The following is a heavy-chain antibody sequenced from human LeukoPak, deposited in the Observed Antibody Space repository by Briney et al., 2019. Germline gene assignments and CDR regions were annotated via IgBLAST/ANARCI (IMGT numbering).Heavy chain of an antibody. Sequence: PSETLSLTCAVYGGSFSGYYWSWIRQPPGKGLEWIGEINHSGSTNYNPSLKSRVTISVDTSKNQFSLKLSSVTAADTAVYYCARLLAVAGFPFDYWGQGTLVTVSS. CDR2: INHSGST. J-gene: IGHJ4*02. D-gene: IGHD6-19*01. CDR1: GGSFSGYY. CDR3: ARLLAVAGFPFDY. V-gene: IGHV4-34*01.